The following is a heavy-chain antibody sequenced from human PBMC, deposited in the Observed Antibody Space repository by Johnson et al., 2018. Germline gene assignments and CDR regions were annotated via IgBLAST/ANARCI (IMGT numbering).Heavy chain of an antibody. D-gene: IGHD2-15*01. CDR1: GFTFSSYG. CDR3: ARRPMGECSGGSCSLSYYYYYIDV. Sequence: QVQLVESGGGVVQPGRSLRLSCAASGFTFSSYGMHWVRQAPGKGLEWVAVISYDGSNKYYADSVKGRFTISRDNSNNSLYLQMNSLRAEDTAVEYSARRPMGECSGGSCSLSYYYYYIDVWGKGTTVTVSS. V-gene: IGHV3-30*03. CDR2: ISYDGSNK. J-gene: IGHJ6*03.